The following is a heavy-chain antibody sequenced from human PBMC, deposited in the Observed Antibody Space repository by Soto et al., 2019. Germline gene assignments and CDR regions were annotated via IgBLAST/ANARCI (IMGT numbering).Heavy chain of an antibody. Sequence: ASVKVSCKASGYTFTSYYMHWVRQAPGQRLEWMGWINAGNGKTKYSQNFQGRVTITRDTSASTAYMELSSLRSEDTAVYYCANNGDYYYYGMDVWGQGTTVTVSS. D-gene: IGHD4-17*01. CDR1: GYTFTSYY. CDR2: INAGNGKT. J-gene: IGHJ6*02. CDR3: ANNGDYYYYGMDV. V-gene: IGHV1-3*01.